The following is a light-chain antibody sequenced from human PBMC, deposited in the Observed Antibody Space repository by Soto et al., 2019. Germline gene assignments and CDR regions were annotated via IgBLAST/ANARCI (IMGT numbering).Light chain of an antibody. CDR2: GNS. CDR3: PSSASSLSRV. V-gene: IGLV1-40*01. Sequence: QSVLTQPPSVSGAPGQRVTISCTGSSSNIGAGYDVHWYQQLPGTAPKLLIYGNSNRPSGVPDRFSGSKSGTSASLAITGPHAEHEAAYYCPSSASSLSRVFGGGTKLTVL. J-gene: IGLJ2*01. CDR1: SSNIGAGYD.